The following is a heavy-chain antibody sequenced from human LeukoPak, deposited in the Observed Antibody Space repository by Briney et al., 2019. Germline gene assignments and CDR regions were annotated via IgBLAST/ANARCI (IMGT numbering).Heavy chain of an antibody. V-gene: IGHV1-8*01. CDR3: ARAIKWELGSDY. Sequence: ASVNVSCKASGYTFTSYDINWVRRATGQGLEWMGWMNPNSGNTGYAQKFQGRVTMTRNTSISTAYMELSSLRSEDTAVYYCARAIKWELGSDYWGQGTLVTVSS. CDR1: GYTFTSYD. J-gene: IGHJ4*02. CDR2: MNPNSGNT. D-gene: IGHD1-26*01.